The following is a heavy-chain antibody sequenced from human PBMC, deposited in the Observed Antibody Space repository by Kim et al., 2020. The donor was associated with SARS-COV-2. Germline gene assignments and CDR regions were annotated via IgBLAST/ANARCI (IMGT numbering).Heavy chain of an antibody. CDR2: IIPIFGAP. V-gene: IGHV1-69*06. CDR1: GGTFTNFA. J-gene: IGHJ6*02. Sequence: SVKVSCKASGGTFTNFAISWVRQAPGQGLEWMGGIIPIFGAPSYAQKFQGRVTITADKSTNTAYMELSSLRSEDTAVYYCAKSTTTYYFYGLDVWGQGTTVTVSS. CDR3: AKSTTTYYFYGLDV. D-gene: IGHD1-26*01.